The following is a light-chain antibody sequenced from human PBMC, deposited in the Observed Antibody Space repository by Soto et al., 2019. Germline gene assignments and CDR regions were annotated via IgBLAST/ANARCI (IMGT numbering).Light chain of an antibody. CDR3: QQSYGTPPYM. J-gene: IGKJ2*01. V-gene: IGKV1-39*01. CDR2: GTS. CDR1: QSISSY. Sequence: DIQMTQSPSSLSASVGDRVTITCRASQSISSYLNWYQQKPGKAPKLLIYGTSNLQSGVPLRFSAVGSGTDFTLAISSLQPEDFASYYCQQSYGTPPYMFGQGTKLEIK.